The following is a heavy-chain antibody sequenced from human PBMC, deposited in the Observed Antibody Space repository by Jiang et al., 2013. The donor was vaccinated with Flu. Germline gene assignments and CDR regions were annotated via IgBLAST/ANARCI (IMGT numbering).Heavy chain of an antibody. CDR3: ARDALTGYYYYGMDV. V-gene: IGHV4-59*01. D-gene: IGHD3-16*01. CDR1: GDAIRNFY. CDR2: ISYSGSP. Sequence: GPGLVRPSETLSLSCTVSGDAIRNFYWSWIRQSPGRALEWIGYISYSGSPTYNPSLKSRVTISVDTSKNQFSLNLTSVTAADAAVYYCARDALTGYYYYGMDVWGQGSTVTVSS. J-gene: IGHJ6*02.